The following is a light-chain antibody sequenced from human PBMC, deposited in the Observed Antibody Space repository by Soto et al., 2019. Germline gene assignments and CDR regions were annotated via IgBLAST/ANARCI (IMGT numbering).Light chain of an antibody. CDR2: GAS. CDR1: QGVSSN. J-gene: IGKJ4*01. Sequence: EIVMTQSPATLSVSPGERATLSCRASQGVSSNLAWYQQRPGQAPRLLISGASTRATGIPARFSGSGSGTEFTLTISSLQSEDFAVYFCQQYNNWPPLTFGGGTKVGIK. V-gene: IGKV3D-15*01. CDR3: QQYNNWPPLT.